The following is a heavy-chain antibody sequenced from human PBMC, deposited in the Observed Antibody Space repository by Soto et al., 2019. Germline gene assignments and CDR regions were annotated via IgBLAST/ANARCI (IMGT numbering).Heavy chain of an antibody. Sequence: ASVKVSCKASGYNFINYGITWVRQAPGQGLEWMGWIRVHNGNTNYAQNLQGRVTMTTDTSTSTAYMELRSLRSDDTAVYYCVRDFHGSGSYYTGYWGPGTLVTVSS. V-gene: IGHV1-18*01. D-gene: IGHD3-10*01. J-gene: IGHJ4*02. CDR2: IRVHNGNT. CDR3: VRDFHGSGSYYTGY. CDR1: GYNFINYG.